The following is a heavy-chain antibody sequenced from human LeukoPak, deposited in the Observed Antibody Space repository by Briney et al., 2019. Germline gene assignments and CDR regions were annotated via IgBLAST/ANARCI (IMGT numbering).Heavy chain of an antibody. CDR1: GFTFNSYW. CDR2: ISTDGSSA. J-gene: IGHJ4*02. CDR3: ARVNVCPRCHFDY. D-gene: IGHD3-16*01. Sequence: GGSLRLSCAASGFTFNSYWMHWVRQAPGKGLVWVSRISTDGSSAMYADSVKGRFTVSRDNAKNTLYLQMNSLRAEDTAVYYCARVNVCPRCHFDYWGQGTLVTVSS. V-gene: IGHV3-74*03.